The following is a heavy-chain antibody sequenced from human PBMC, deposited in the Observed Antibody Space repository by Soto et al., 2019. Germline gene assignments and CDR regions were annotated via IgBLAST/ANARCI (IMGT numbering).Heavy chain of an antibody. CDR2: ISSSGSTI. CDR1: GFTFSDYY. V-gene: IGHV3-11*01. D-gene: IGHD3-10*01. J-gene: IGHJ6*02. CDR3: ASLYGSGSYFGYYSGMDV. Sequence: QVQLVESGGGLVKPGGSLRLSCAASGFTFSDYYMRWIRQAPGKGLEWVSYISSSGSTIYYADSVKGRFTISRDNAKNSLYLQMNSLRVEDTAVYYCASLYGSGSYFGYYSGMDVWGQGTTVTVSS.